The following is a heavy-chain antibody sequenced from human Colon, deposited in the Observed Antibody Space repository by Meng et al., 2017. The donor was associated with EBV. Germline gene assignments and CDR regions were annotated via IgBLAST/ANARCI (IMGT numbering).Heavy chain of an antibody. CDR1: GGSISSDTYY. CDR2: LYYSGST. CDR3: ARRGSRSGWYAYDY. Sequence: QLQLQESGLGPVKPSETLSLTCTVSGGSISSDTYYWGWIRQPPGKGLEWIGSLYYSGSTYSNPSLKSRVTISVDTSKNHFSLKLSSVTAADTTVYYCARRGSRSGWYAYDYWGQGTLVTASS. J-gene: IGHJ4*02. V-gene: IGHV4-39*02. D-gene: IGHD6-19*01.